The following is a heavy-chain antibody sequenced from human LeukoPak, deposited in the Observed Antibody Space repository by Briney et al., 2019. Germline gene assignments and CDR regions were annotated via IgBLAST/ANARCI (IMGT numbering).Heavy chain of an antibody. J-gene: IGHJ5*02. CDR3: TRWYYDFWSGYDGT. D-gene: IGHD3-3*01. CDR1: GFTFGDYA. Sequence: GGSLRLSCTASGFTFGDYAMSWFRQAPGKGLEWVGFIRSKAYGGTTEYAASVKGRFTISRDDSKSIAYLQMNSLKTEDTAVYYCTRWYYDFWSGYDGTWGQGTLVTVSS. CDR2: IRSKAYGGTT. V-gene: IGHV3-49*03.